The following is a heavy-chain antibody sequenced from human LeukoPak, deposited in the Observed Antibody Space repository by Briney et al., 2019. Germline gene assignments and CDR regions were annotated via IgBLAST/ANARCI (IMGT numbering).Heavy chain of an antibody. D-gene: IGHD5-18*01. V-gene: IGHV3-23*01. Sequence: GGSLRLSCAASGFTFSSYAMSWVRQAPGKGLEWVSGISGSGGSTYYADSAKGRFTISRDNSKNTLYLQRSSLRVEDTAVYYCAKGATAMITYYFDSWGQGTLVTVSS. CDR1: GFTFSSYA. J-gene: IGHJ4*02. CDR3: AKGATAMITYYFDS. CDR2: ISGSGGST.